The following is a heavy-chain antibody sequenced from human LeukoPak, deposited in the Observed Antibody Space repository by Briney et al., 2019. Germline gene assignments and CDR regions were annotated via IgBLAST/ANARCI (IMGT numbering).Heavy chain of an antibody. V-gene: IGHV3-11*04. CDR3: ASSPRGFMEWLYYYDY. CDR1: GFTFSDYY. J-gene: IGHJ4*02. CDR2: ISSSGSTI. Sequence: GGSLRLSCAASGFTFSDYYMSWIRQAPGKGLEWVSYISSSGSTIYYADSVKGRFTISRDNAKNSLYLQMNSLRAEDTAVYYCASSPRGFMEWLYYYDYWGQGTLVTVSS. D-gene: IGHD3-3*01.